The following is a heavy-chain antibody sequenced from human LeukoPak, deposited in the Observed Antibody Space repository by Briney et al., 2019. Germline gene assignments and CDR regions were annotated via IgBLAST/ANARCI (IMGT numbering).Heavy chain of an antibody. Sequence: QAGGSLRLSCAASGFTFSTYSMTWVRQGPGKGLEWVSSIYNSGVKIFYADSVKGRFTISRDNSKNTLYLQMNSLRVEDTAVYYCAKDVAPDSGWDLDYWGRGTLVTVSS. V-gene: IGHV3-23*01. CDR2: IYNSGVKI. J-gene: IGHJ4*02. D-gene: IGHD6-19*01. CDR1: GFTFSTYS. CDR3: AKDVAPDSGWDLDY.